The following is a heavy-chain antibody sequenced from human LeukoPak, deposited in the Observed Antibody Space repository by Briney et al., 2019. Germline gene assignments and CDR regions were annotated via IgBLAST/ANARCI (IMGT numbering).Heavy chain of an antibody. CDR3: ARGVNYNDRSGYDY. D-gene: IGHD3-22*01. Sequence: GESLKISCQGSGYSFPSYWIAWVRQMPGKGLEWMGIMYPGDSDTRYSPSFQGQATISADKSISTAYLQWSSRKASDTAMYYCARGVNYNDRSGYDYWGQGTLVTVSS. J-gene: IGHJ4*02. CDR1: GYSFPSYW. V-gene: IGHV5-51*01. CDR2: MYPGDSDT.